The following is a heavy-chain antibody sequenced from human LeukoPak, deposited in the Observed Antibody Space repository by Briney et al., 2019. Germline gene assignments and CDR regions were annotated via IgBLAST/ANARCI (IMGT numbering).Heavy chain of an antibody. J-gene: IGHJ6*02. Sequence: PGGSLRLSCAASGFTFDDYAMHWVRESPGKGLEWVSGISWNSGTIGYAESVKGRFAISRDNGKNYLYLQMSGLRSEDTALYYCVKDIAHNWGSGYYYGMDVWGQGTTVTVSS. CDR1: GFTFDDYA. D-gene: IGHD7-27*01. CDR3: VKDIAHNWGSGYYYGMDV. V-gene: IGHV3-9*01. CDR2: ISWNSGTI.